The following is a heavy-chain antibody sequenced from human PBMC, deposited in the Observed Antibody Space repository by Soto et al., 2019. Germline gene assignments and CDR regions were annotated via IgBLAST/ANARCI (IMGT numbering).Heavy chain of an antibody. J-gene: IGHJ1*01. CDR1: GGSISSSSYY. D-gene: IGHD2-21*02. V-gene: IGHV4-39*07. CDR2: IYYSGST. CDR3: ASSAYCGGDCYSEYFQH. Sequence: PSETLSLTCTVSGGSISSSSYYWGWIRQPPGKGLEWIGSIYYSGSTYYNPSLKSRVTISVDTSKNQFSLKLTSATAADTAVYYCASSAYCGGDCYSEYFQHWGQGTLVTVSS.